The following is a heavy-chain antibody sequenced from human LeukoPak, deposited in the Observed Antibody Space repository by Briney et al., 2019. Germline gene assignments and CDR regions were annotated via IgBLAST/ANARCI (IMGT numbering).Heavy chain of an antibody. CDR3: AKGYCSSTSCFQYYFDS. CDR2: IGPGGFST. V-gene: IGHV3-23*01. J-gene: IGHJ4*02. CDR1: GFTFNRHA. Sequence: GGSLRLSCAASGFTFNRHAMSWVRRAPGKGLEWVSAIGPGGFSTYYSDSVKGRFTITRDNSKDMLYLQMNSLRAEDTAVYYCAKGYCSSTSCFQYYFDSWGQGTLVTVSS. D-gene: IGHD2-2*01.